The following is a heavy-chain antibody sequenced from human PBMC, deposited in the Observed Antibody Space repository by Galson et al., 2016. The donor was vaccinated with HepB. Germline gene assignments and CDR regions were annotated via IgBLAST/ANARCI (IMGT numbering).Heavy chain of an antibody. Sequence: SLRLSCAASGFTVNSCGMHWVRQAAGKGLEWVAYHGDNGDSQLYADAVRGRFTVSGDNARNTLVLQMNSLRIGDTALYYCTRDPPDRWSMIDWGQGTPVTVSS. D-gene: IGHD2-8*01. V-gene: IGHV3-30*03. J-gene: IGHJ4*03. CDR1: GFTVNSCG. CDR2: HGDNGDSQ. CDR3: TRDPPDRWSMID.